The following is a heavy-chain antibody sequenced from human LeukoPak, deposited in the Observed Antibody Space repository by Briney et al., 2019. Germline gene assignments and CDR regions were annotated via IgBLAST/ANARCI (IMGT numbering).Heavy chain of an antibody. CDR2: IYRGGST. CDR1: GFTFSSFA. Sequence: PGGSLRLSCAASGFTFSSFAMSWVRQAPGKGLEWGSVIYRGGSTYYADSVKGRFTISRDNSKNTLSLQMNSLRAVDTAVYYCAKTTKEFDILTGYYFDYWGQGTLVTVSS. CDR3: AKTTKEFDILTGYYFDY. D-gene: IGHD3-9*01. J-gene: IGHJ4*02. V-gene: IGHV3-23*03.